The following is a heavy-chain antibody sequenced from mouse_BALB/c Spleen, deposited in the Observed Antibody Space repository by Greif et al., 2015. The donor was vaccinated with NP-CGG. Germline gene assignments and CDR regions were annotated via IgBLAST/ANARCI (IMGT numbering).Heavy chain of an antibody. CDR1: GNTFTSYV. V-gene: IGHV1-14*01. CDR2: INPYNDGT. CDR3: ARRRYDLYYFDS. Sequence: VQLQQPGPEPVKPGASVKMSCKASGNTFTSYVMHWVKQKPGQGLEWIGYINPYNDGTNYNEKFKGKATLTSDKSSNTAYMELSSLTSEDSAVYYCARRRYDLYYFDSWGQGTTLTVSS. J-gene: IGHJ2*01. D-gene: IGHD2-14*01.